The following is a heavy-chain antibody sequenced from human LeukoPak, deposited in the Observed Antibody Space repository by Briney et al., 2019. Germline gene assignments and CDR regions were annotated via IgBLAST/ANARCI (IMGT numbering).Heavy chain of an antibody. V-gene: IGHV3-48*04. J-gene: IGHJ6*03. D-gene: IGHD1-26*01. CDR1: GFTFSSYA. CDR2: ISSSGSTI. Sequence: GGSLRLSCAASGFTFSSYAMSWVRQAPGKGLEWVSYISSSGSTIYYSDSVKGRFTISRDNAKNSLYLQMNSLRAEDTAVYYCARDHGGSYYYYYYYMDVWGKGTTVTISS. CDR3: ARDHGGSYYYYYYYMDV.